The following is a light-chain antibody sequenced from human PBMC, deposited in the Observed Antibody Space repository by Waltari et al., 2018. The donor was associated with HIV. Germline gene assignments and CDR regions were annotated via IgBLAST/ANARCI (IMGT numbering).Light chain of an antibody. V-gene: IGKV3-15*01. CDR2: GAS. Sequence: EIVMTQSPATLSVSPGERATPSCRASQSVNSNLAWYQQKPGQAPRLLIYGASTRATGIPARFSGSGSGTEFTLTISSLQSEDFAVYYCQHYNNWPPWTFGQGTQLEIK. CDR1: QSVNSN. J-gene: IGKJ2*02. CDR3: QHYNNWPPWT.